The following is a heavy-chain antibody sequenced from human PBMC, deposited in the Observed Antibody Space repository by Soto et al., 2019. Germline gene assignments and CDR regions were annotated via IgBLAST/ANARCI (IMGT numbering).Heavy chain of an antibody. Sequence: RGESLKISCKGSGYSFTNYWIGWVRQMPGKGLEWMGIIYPGDSDTRYSPSFQGQVTISADKSISTACLRWSSLEASDTAIYYCARQPNAFDIWGQGTMVTVSS. CDR2: IYPGDSDT. CDR1: GYSFTNYW. V-gene: IGHV5-51*01. J-gene: IGHJ3*02. CDR3: ARQPNAFDI.